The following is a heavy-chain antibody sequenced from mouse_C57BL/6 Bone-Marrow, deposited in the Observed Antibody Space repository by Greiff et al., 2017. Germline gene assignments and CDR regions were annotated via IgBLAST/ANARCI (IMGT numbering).Heavy chain of an antibody. CDR3: ARDRVLRYPFAY. CDR1: GFTFSSYA. J-gene: IGHJ3*01. D-gene: IGHD1-1*01. Sequence: EVKLVESGGGLVKPGGSLKLSCAASGFTFSSYAMSWVRQTPEQRLEWVATISDGGSYTYYPDNVKGRFTISRDNAKNNLYLQMSQLKSEDTAMYYCARDRVLRYPFAYWGQGTLVTVSA. V-gene: IGHV5-4*01. CDR2: ISDGGSYT.